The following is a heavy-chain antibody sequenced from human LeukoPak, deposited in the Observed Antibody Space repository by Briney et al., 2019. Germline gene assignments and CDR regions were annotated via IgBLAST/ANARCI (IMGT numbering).Heavy chain of an antibody. J-gene: IGHJ6*02. CDR3: AREYYDILTGENFGMDV. Sequence: SKTLSLTCTVSGASISSDNYFWSWIRRPPGKGLEWIGYLYYSGSNNYNPSLKSRVTISVDTSKNQFSLRLSSVTAADTAVYFCAREYYDILTGENFGMDVWGQGTTVTVSS. CDR2: LYYSGSN. V-gene: IGHV4-61*01. CDR1: GASISSDNYF. D-gene: IGHD3-9*01.